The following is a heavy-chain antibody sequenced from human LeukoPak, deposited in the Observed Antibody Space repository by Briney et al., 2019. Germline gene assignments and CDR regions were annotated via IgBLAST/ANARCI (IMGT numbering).Heavy chain of an antibody. Sequence: GGSLRLSCAASGFTFDDYAMHWVRQAPGKGLEWVSGISWNSGSIGYADSVKGRFTISRDNAKNSLYLQMNSLRAEDTALYYCARGPSGYCSGGSCYRWVHKVFDYWGQGTLVTVSS. CDR3: ARGPSGYCSGGSCYRWVHKVFDY. CDR1: GFTFDDYA. D-gene: IGHD2-15*01. V-gene: IGHV3-9*01. J-gene: IGHJ4*02. CDR2: ISWNSGSI.